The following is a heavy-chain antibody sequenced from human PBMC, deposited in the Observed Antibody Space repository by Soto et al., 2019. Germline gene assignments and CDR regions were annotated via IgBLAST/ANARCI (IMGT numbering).Heavy chain of an antibody. CDR2: IDPSDSYT. D-gene: IGHD6-13*01. J-gene: IGHJ5*02. V-gene: IGHV5-10-1*01. CDR3: ARDLAAAGTSDP. CDR1: GYSFTIYW. Sequence: GESLKISCNGSGYSFTIYWISWVRQMPGKGLEWMGRIDPSDSYTNYSPSFQGHVTISADKSISTAYLQWSSLKASDTAMYYCARDLAAAGTSDPWGQGTLVTVS.